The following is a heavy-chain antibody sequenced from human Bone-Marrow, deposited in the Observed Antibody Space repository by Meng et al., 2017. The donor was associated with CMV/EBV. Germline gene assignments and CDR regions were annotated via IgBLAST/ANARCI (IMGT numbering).Heavy chain of an antibody. Sequence: LRLSCTVSGCFISSGGYYWSWIRQHPGKGLEWIGYIYYIGSTYYNLSLKSRVTISVDTSKNQFSLKLSSVTAADTAVYYCARANEFPPNYDFGCGYYQPGYYYGMDVWGQGTTVTVSS. CDR3: ARANEFPPNYDFGCGYYQPGYYYGMDV. J-gene: IGHJ6*02. V-gene: IGHV4-31*03. CDR1: GCFISSGGYY. D-gene: IGHD3-3*01. CDR2: IYYIGST.